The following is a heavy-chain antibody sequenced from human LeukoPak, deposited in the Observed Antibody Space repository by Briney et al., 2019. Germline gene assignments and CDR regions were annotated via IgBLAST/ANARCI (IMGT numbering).Heavy chain of an antibody. CDR1: GFTFSSYW. D-gene: IGHD5/OR15-5a*01. J-gene: IGHJ4*02. Sequence: HPGGSLRLSCAASGFTFSSYWMSWVRQAPGKGLEWVANIKQDGSEKYYVDSVKGRFTISRDNAKNSLYLQMNSLRAEDTAVYYCARSLGGYSVYDLDYFDYWGQGTLVTVSS. CDR3: ARSLGGYSVYDLDYFDY. CDR2: IKQDGSEK. V-gene: IGHV3-7*01.